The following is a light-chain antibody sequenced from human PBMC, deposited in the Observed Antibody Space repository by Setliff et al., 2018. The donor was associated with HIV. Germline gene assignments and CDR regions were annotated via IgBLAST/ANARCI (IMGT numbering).Light chain of an antibody. CDR2: DNT. Sequence: SALAQPASVSGSPGQSITISCTGTSSGVGAYNFVSWYQQYPGEAPKLIIFDNTKRPSGVSDRFSASKSGNTASLTISGLQAEDEADYYCSSYTSSSTYVFGLGTKVTVL. V-gene: IGLV2-14*03. J-gene: IGLJ1*01. CDR3: SSYTSSSTYV. CDR1: SSGVGAYNF.